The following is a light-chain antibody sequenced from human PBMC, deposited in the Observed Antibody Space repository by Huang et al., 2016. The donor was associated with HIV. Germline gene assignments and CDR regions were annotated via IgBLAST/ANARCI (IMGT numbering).Light chain of an antibody. CDR3: QQYHSSWT. CDR2: AAS. J-gene: IGKJ1*01. Sequence: DIQMTQSPLSLSASVGDRVTITCRASQGIRNSLAWYQQKPGKDPKLLVYAASRLESGVPSWFSGGGSETNFTLTISSLQPEDVATYYCQQYHSSWTFGQGTKVEIK. V-gene: IGKV1-NL1*01. CDR1: QGIRNS.